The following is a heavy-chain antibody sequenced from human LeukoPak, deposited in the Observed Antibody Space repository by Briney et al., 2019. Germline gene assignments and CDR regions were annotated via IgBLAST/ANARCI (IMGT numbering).Heavy chain of an antibody. CDR1: GFTFSSYS. Sequence: GGSLRLSCAASGFTFSSYSMNWVRQAPGKGLEWVSSISSSSSYIYYADSVKGRFTISRDNAKNSLYLQMNSRRAEDTAVYYCARDNKDYDYVWGSYRATTKNDYWGQGTLVTVSS. V-gene: IGHV3-21*01. CDR2: ISSSSSYI. J-gene: IGHJ4*02. D-gene: IGHD3-16*02. CDR3: ARDNKDYDYVWGSYRATTKNDY.